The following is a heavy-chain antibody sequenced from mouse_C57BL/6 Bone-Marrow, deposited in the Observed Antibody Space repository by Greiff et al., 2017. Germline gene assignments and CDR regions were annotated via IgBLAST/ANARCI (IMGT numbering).Heavy chain of an antibody. D-gene: IGHD1-1*01. CDR2: IYPRSGNT. V-gene: IGHV1-81*01. Sequence: QVQLQQSGAELARPGASVKLSCKASGYTFTSYGISWVKQRTGQGLEWIGVIYPRSGNTYYNEKFKGKATLTADKSSSTAYMELRSLTSEDSAVYFCARGYYYGSSHFDYWGQGTTLTVSS. J-gene: IGHJ2*01. CDR1: GYTFTSYG. CDR3: ARGYYYGSSHFDY.